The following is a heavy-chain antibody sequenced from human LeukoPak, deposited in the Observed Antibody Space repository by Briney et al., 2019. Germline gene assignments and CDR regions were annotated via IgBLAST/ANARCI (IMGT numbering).Heavy chain of an antibody. Sequence: GGSLRLSCAASGFTFATDSMNWVRQAPGKGLEWVSSISSSSYHIYYADSAKGRFTISRDNIKNSLYLQMSGLRDEDTAVYYCARDWYYHGSGSSRCLDYWGQGTLVTVSS. CDR3: ARDWYYHGSGSSRCLDY. CDR1: GFTFATDS. J-gene: IGHJ4*02. V-gene: IGHV3-21*06. CDR2: ISSSSYHI. D-gene: IGHD3-10*01.